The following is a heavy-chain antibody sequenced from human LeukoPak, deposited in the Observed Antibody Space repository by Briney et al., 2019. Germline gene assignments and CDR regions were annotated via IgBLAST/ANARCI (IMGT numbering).Heavy chain of an antibody. J-gene: IGHJ4*02. Sequence: GGSLRLSCAASGFNFRSYWMQWVRHVPGKGPVWVARINSDDTDTYADSVKGRFTISRDNANNMLCLQMNSLKADDTAVYYCTRDAGHCHSSGCWKPSDYWGQGALVTVSS. V-gene: IGHV3-74*01. CDR3: TRDAGHCHSSGCWKPSDY. D-gene: IGHD3-22*01. CDR1: GFNFRSYW. CDR2: INSDDTDT.